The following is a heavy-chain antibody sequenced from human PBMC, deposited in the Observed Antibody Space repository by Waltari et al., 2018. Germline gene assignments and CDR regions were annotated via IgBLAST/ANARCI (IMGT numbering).Heavy chain of an antibody. V-gene: IGHV4-59*01. J-gene: IGHJ6*02. CDR1: GDSINRFY. Sequence: QVQLQESGPGLVKPSETLSLTCTVSGDSINRFYWSWIRQPPGKGLEWVGYISYSGSTPYNPALKSRVTILVDTSKTQFSLKLTSVTAADTAVYFCARADFGYCSGGDACPYKYAMDVWGQGTTVIVSS. D-gene: IGHD2-15*01. CDR3: ARADFGYCSGGDACPYKYAMDV. CDR2: ISYSGST.